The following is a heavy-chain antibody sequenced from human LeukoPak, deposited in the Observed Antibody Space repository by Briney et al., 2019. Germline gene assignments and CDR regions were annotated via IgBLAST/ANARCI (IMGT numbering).Heavy chain of an antibody. Sequence: GGSLRLSCAASGFIFSSYAMSWVRQAPGKGLEWVSVIYSGGSTYYADSVKGRFTISRDNSKNTLYLQMNSLRAEDTAVYYCARDSSGWYDYWGQGTLVTVSS. V-gene: IGHV3-53*01. D-gene: IGHD6-19*01. CDR1: GFIFSSYA. J-gene: IGHJ4*02. CDR2: IYSGGST. CDR3: ARDSSGWYDY.